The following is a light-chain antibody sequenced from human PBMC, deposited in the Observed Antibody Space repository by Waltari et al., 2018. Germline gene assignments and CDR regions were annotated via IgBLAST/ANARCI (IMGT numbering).Light chain of an antibody. Sequence: EIVLTQSPGTLSLSPGDRATPSCRASQNVVGTYLAWYQQKPGQAPRLLISGTDTRATGIPDRFTGSESGTDFTLTISRLEPEDFAVYYCQQYGNLPITFGQGTRLEIK. J-gene: IGKJ5*01. CDR3: QQYGNLPIT. V-gene: IGKV3-20*01. CDR2: GTD. CDR1: QNVVGTY.